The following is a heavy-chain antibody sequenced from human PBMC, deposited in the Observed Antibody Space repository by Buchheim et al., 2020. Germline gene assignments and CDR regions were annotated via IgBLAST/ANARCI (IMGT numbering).Heavy chain of an antibody. CDR3: AKDLGYCSSTSCYGRYYYYGMDV. CDR2: ISYDGSNK. J-gene: IGHJ6*02. CDR1: GFTFSSYG. Sequence: QVQLVESGGGVVQPGRSLRLSCAASGFTFSSYGMHWVRQAPGKGLEWVAVISYDGSNKYYADSVKGRFTISRDNSKNTLYLQMNSLRAEDTAVDYCAKDLGYCSSTSCYGRYYYYGMDVWGQGTT. D-gene: IGHD2-2*01. V-gene: IGHV3-30*18.